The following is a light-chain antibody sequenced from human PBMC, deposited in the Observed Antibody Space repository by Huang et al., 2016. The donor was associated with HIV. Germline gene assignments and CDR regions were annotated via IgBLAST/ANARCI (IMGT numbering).Light chain of an antibody. CDR3: QQYDSLVT. V-gene: IGKV1-33*01. J-gene: IGKJ4*01. CDR1: QDINNY. Sequence: DIQMTQSPSSLSASVGDRVTMTCQASQDINNYLNWYPQKPGKDPKLLIDDASSMETGVPSRFSGSGSGTDFTLTISGLQPEDIGTYYCQQYDSLVTFGGGTRVEIK. CDR2: DAS.